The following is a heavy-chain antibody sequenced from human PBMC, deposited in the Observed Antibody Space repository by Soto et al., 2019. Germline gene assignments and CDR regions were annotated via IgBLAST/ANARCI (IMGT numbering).Heavy chain of an antibody. Sequence: PSETLSLTCAVSGDSISGGGFSWNWIRQSPGKGLEWIGYIYPSGTSYYNPSLKSRVTISVDKSQNQFSLRLSSMTAADTAAYYCARGHYFGSGSTDWGHGTLVTVSS. D-gene: IGHD3-10*01. CDR3: ARGHYFGSGSTD. V-gene: IGHV4-30-2*06. CDR2: IYPSGTS. CDR1: GDSISGGGFS. J-gene: IGHJ4*01.